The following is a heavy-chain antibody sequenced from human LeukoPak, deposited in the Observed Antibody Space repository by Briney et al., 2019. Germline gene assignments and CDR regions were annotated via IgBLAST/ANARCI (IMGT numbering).Heavy chain of an antibody. J-gene: IGHJ4*02. CDR2: VKSKSAGETT. V-gene: IGHV3-15*01. CDR1: GLSISNDW. CDR3: TLIQGWGSGSYYRDF. Sequence: GGSLRLSCAASGLSISNDWMSWVRQAPGKGLEWVARVKSKSAGETTDYAAPVKGRFTISRDDSKNTLYLQMNSLKSEDTAVYYCTLIQGWGSGSYYRDFWGQGTLVTVSS. D-gene: IGHD3-10*01.